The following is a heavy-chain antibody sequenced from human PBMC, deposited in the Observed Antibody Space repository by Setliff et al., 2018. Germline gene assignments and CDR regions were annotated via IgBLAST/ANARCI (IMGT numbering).Heavy chain of an antibody. CDR2: ISAANNYL. V-gene: IGHV3-21*01. CDR1: GFSFSNHN. Sequence: PGGSLRLSCEASGFSFSNHNMSWVRQAPGKGMEWVSSISAANNYLLYADSVKGRFTVSRDNAKNSLYLQMDSLRAEDTAVYFCARSPANGGHDAFDIWGRGTMVTVSS. CDR3: ARSPANGGHDAFDI. J-gene: IGHJ3*02. D-gene: IGHD6-25*01.